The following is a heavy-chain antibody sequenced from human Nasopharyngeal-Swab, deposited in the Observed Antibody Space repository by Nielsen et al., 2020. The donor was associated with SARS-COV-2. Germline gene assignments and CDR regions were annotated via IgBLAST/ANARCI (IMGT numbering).Heavy chain of an antibody. D-gene: IGHD3-3*01. CDR1: GYTFTGYY. CDR2: INPNSGGT. J-gene: IGHJ4*01. CDR3: ARDSGPPFFGVVNPSGFDY. Sequence: ASVKVSCKASGYTFTGYYMHWVRQAPGQGLEWMGWINPNSGGTNYAQKFQGWVTMTRDTSISTAYMELSRLRSDDTAVYYCARDSGPPFFGVVNPSGFDYWGQEPWSPSPQ. V-gene: IGHV1-2*04.